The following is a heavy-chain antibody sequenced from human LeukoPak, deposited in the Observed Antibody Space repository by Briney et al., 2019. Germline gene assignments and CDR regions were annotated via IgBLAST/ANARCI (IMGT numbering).Heavy chain of an antibody. CDR3: ARDKGVYYDSSGYYT. V-gene: IGHV1-2*02. Sequence: ASVKVSCKASGYTFTGYYMHWVRQAPGQGLEWMGWINPNNGGTNYAQKFQGRVTMTRDTSISTAYMELSRLRSDDTAVYYCARDKGVYYDSSGYYTGGQGTLVTVSS. CDR2: INPNNGGT. CDR1: GYTFTGYY. J-gene: IGHJ4*02. D-gene: IGHD3-22*01.